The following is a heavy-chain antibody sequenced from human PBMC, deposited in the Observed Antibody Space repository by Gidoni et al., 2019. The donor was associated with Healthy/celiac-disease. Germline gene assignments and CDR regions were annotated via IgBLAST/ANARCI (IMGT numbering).Heavy chain of an antibody. Sequence: QVQLVQSGAEVKKPGASVKVSCKASGYTFTSYYMHWVRQAPGQGLEWMGIINPSGGSTSYAQKFQGRVTMTRDTSTSTVYMELSSLRSEDTAVYYCARAATGTKTSTDPLGYWGQGTLVTVSS. D-gene: IGHD1-1*01. J-gene: IGHJ4*02. CDR1: GYTFTSYY. V-gene: IGHV1-46*01. CDR2: INPSGGST. CDR3: ARAATGTKTSTDPLGY.